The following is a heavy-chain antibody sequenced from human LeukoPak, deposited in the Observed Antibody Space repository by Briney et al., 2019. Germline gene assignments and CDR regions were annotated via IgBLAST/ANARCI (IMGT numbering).Heavy chain of an antibody. Sequence: SESLSLTCTVSGGSMSSSSYSWDWIRQPPGKGLEWIGSIYYSGSTYYNPSLKSRVTISVDTSKNQFSLQLSSVTAADTAVYYCARHDYGDYGGIDYWGQGTLVTVSS. V-gene: IGHV4-39*01. J-gene: IGHJ4*02. CDR1: GGSMSSSSYS. CDR3: ARHDYGDYGGIDY. CDR2: IYYSGST. D-gene: IGHD4-17*01.